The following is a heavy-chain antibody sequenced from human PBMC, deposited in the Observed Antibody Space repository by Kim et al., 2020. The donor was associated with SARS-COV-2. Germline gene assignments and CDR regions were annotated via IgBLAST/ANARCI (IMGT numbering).Heavy chain of an antibody. D-gene: IGHD1-26*01. Sequence: TKHAQKFQGRVTMTRDTSTSTVYMELSSLRSEDTAVYYCAKYSGRNPFDYWGQGTLVTVSS. CDR2: T. V-gene: IGHV1-46*01. CDR3: AKYSGRNPFDY. J-gene: IGHJ4*02.